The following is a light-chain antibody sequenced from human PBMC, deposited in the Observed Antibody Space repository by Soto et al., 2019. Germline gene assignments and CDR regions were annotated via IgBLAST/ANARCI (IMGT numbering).Light chain of an antibody. CDR1: QSISSY. J-gene: IGKJ1*01. Sequence: EIVLTQSPATLSLSPGEGATLSCRASQSISSYLAWYQQKPGQAPRLLIYDASSRATGIPARFSGSGSGTVFTLTISSLEPEDFAVYYCQQRSDWPPWTFGQGTKVEIK. CDR2: DAS. CDR3: QQRSDWPPWT. V-gene: IGKV3-11*01.